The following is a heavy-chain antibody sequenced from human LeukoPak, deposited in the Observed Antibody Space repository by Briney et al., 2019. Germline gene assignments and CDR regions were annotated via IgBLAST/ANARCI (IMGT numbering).Heavy chain of an antibody. CDR2: IKSDGST. CDR1: GFTFSSYW. Sequence: GGSLRLSCAASGFTFSSYWMHWVRQAPGKGLVWVSRIKSDGSTRYADSVKGRFTISRDNAKNTVSLQMNSLRAEDTGVYYCARAPSEIGGYYPEYFRHWGQGTLVTVSS. J-gene: IGHJ1*01. CDR3: ARAPSEIGGYYPEYFRH. V-gene: IGHV3-74*01. D-gene: IGHD3-22*01.